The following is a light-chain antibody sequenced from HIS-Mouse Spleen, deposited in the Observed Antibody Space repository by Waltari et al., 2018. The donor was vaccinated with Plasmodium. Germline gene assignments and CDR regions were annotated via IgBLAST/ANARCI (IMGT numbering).Light chain of an antibody. V-gene: IGKV1-39*01. Sequence: DIQMTQCPSSLSASVGDRVTITCRASQSISSYLNWYQQKPGKAPKLLIYAASSLQSGVPSRFSGSGSGTDFTLTISSLQPEYFATYYCQQSYSTWTFGQGTKVEIK. J-gene: IGKJ1*01. CDR3: QQSYSTWT. CDR2: AAS. CDR1: QSISSY.